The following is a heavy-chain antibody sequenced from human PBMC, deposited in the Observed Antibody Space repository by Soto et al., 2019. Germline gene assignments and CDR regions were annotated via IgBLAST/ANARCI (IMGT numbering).Heavy chain of an antibody. CDR1: GGSVNSGSYY. J-gene: IGHJ6*02. Sequence: QVQLQESGPGLVKPSETLSLTCTVSGGSVNSGSYYWTWIRQPPGKGLEWIGYLYYNTNTNYNPSLKSRVTISVDTSKNQFSLKQSSVTAAATAVSYCARTYCTTTSCQAHAMDVWGQGTTVTVSS. V-gene: IGHV4-61*01. CDR2: LYYNTNT. CDR3: ARTYCTTTSCQAHAMDV. D-gene: IGHD2-2*01.